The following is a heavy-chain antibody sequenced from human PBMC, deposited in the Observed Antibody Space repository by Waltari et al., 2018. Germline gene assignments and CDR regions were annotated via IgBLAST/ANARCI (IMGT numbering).Heavy chain of an antibody. CDR2: IYYSGST. D-gene: IGHD3-22*01. J-gene: IGHJ4*02. Sequence: QVQLQESGPGLVKPADTLSLTCTASGGSMCNYFWRLIRRPPGKGLEWIGYIYYSGSTSYTPSLKSRVTISVDTSKNQVSLNLSSVTAADTAVYYCARQRYYYDESGYYHHFDHWGPGSLVTVSS. V-gene: IGHV4-59*08. CDR3: ARQRYYYDESGYYHHFDH. CDR1: GGSMCNYF.